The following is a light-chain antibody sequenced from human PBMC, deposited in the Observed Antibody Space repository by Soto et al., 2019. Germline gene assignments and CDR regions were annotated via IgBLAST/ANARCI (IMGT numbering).Light chain of an antibody. Sequence: EILMTQSPANLLVCPGDGGSLXCRASRSLDTHFAWYQQTTGKAPRRLVXATCARATGISERFSGSGSGTEFTLTISSLQSEVFAGYYCQQYNKWPPITFGQGTRLEI. J-gene: IGKJ5*01. CDR3: QQYNKWPPIT. CDR1: RSLDTH. V-gene: IGKV3-15*01. CDR2: ATC.